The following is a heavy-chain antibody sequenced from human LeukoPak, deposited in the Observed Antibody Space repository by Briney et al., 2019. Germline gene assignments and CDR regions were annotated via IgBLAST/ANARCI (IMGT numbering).Heavy chain of an antibody. Sequence: GGSLRLSCAASGFTFSSYEMNWVRRAPGKGLEWVSYISSSGSTIYYADSVKGRFTISRDNAKNSLYLQMNSLRAEDTAVYYCARLGYDSSGYSFDYWGQGTLVTVSS. CDR3: ARLGYDSSGYSFDY. D-gene: IGHD3-22*01. J-gene: IGHJ4*02. V-gene: IGHV3-48*03. CDR2: ISSSGSTI. CDR1: GFTFSSYE.